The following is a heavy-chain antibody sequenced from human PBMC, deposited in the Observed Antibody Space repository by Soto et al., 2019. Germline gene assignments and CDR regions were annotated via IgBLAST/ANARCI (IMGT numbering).Heavy chain of an antibody. CDR3: ARDGPYECSGTSCYEGVDY. CDR2: IWYDGSNK. V-gene: IGHV3-33*01. CDR1: GFTFSSYG. D-gene: IGHD2-2*01. J-gene: IGHJ4*02. Sequence: QVQLVESGGGVVQPGRSLRLSCAASGFTFSSYGMHWVRQAPGKGLEWVAVIWYDGSNKYYADSVKGRFTISRDNSKNTLHLQRNRLRAEETAVYYCARDGPYECSGTSCYEGVDYWCPGILVTVSS.